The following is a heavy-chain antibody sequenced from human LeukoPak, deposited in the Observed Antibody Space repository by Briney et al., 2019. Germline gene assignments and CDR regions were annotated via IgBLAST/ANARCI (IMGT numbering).Heavy chain of an antibody. V-gene: IGHV1-18*01. CDR3: ARESDYYDRSGYYDY. CDR2: ISVYNGHT. Sequence: ASVKVSCKASGYTFTSYAITWVRQAPGQGLEWMGWISVYNGHTNCAQKLQARVTMTTDTSTSTAYMELRSLRSDDTAVYYCARESDYYDRSGYYDYWGQGTLVTVSS. D-gene: IGHD3-22*01. CDR1: GYTFTSYA. J-gene: IGHJ4*02.